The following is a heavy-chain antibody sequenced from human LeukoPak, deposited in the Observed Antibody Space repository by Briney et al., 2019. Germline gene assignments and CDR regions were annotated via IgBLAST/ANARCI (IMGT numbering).Heavy chain of an antibody. CDR2: TSHDGSYK. CDR1: GFTFSSYA. CDR3: AKNRGYSYVVDY. Sequence: PGGSLRLSCAASGFTFSSYAMHWVRQAPGKGLEWVALTSHDGSYKYYADSVKGRFTISRDNSKNTLYLQMNSLRAEDTAVYYCAKNRGYSYVVDYWGQGTLVTVSS. J-gene: IGHJ4*02. V-gene: IGHV3-30*04. D-gene: IGHD5-18*01.